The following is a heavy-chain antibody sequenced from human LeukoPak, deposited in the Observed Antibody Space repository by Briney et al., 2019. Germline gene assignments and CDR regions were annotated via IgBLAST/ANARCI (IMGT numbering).Heavy chain of an antibody. CDR1: GYTFTSYG. V-gene: IGHV1-2*02. Sequence: GASVKVSCKASGYTFTSYGISWVRQAPGQGLEWMGWINPNSGGTNYAQKFQGRVTMTRDTSISTAYMELSRLRSDDTAVYYCAREVDSIAVAGTDWFDPWGQGTLVTVSS. J-gene: IGHJ5*02. CDR3: AREVDSIAVAGTDWFDP. D-gene: IGHD6-19*01. CDR2: INPNSGGT.